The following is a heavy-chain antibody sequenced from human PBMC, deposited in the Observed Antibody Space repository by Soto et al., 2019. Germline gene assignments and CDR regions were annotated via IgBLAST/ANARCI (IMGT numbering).Heavy chain of an antibody. CDR3: AISGYCSGGSCPTDY. V-gene: IGHV1-69*13. D-gene: IGHD2-15*01. CDR2: IIPVFGTA. Sequence: SVKVSCKASGGTFSSYAISWVRQAPGQGLEWMGGIIPVFGTANYAQKFQGRVTITADESTSTAYMELSSLRSEDTAVYYCAISGYCSGGSCPTDYWGQGTLVTVSS. J-gene: IGHJ4*02. CDR1: GGTFSSYA.